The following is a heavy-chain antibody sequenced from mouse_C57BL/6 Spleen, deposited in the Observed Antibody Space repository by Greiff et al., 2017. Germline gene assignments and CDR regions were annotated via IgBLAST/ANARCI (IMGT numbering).Heavy chain of an antibody. V-gene: IGHV1-52*01. CDR3: ARSNYYGSSHFDY. CDR1: GYTFTSYW. CDR2: IDPSDSET. J-gene: IGHJ2*01. Sequence: QVQLQQPGAELVRPGSSVKLSCKASGYTFTSYWMHWVKQRPIQGLEWIGNIDPSDSETHYNQKFKDKATLTVDKSSSTAYMQLSSLTSEDSAVYYWARSNYYGSSHFDYWGQGTTLTVSS. D-gene: IGHD1-1*01.